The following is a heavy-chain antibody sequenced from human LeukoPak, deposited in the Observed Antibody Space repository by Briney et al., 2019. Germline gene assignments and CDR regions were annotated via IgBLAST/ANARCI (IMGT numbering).Heavy chain of an antibody. D-gene: IGHD6-6*01. CDR1: GGTFSTYA. Sequence: SVKVSCKASGGTFSTYAISWVRQAPGQGLEWMGWIIPIFGTTHYAQRFQVRVTITADKSTSTAYMDLISLRSEDTAVYYCARGGRAAARLRMDVWGKGTTVTVSS. V-gene: IGHV1-69*06. CDR3: ARGGRAAARLRMDV. CDR2: IIPIFGTT. J-gene: IGHJ6*03.